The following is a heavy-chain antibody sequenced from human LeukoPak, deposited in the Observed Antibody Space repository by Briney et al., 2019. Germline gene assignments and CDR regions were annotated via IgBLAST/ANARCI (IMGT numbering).Heavy chain of an antibody. CDR3: ARMLTLHYYDSSGPFDY. V-gene: IGHV1-2*02. CDR2: IIPNSGGT. CDR1: AYTFTGYY. Sequence: ASVKVSCEASAYTFTGYYMHWVRQAPGQGLEWMGWIIPNSGGTNYAQKFQGRVTMTTDTSISTAYMELSRLRSDDTAIYYCARMLTLHYYDSSGPFDYWGQGTLVTVSS. J-gene: IGHJ4*02. D-gene: IGHD3-22*01.